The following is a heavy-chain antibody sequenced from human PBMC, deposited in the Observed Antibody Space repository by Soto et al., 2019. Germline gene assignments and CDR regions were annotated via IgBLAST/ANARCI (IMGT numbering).Heavy chain of an antibody. CDR2: INHSGST. CDR3: ARASYDILTGYPSYYYGMDF. Sequence: SETLSLTCAVYGGSFSGYYWSWIRQPPGKGLEWIGEINHSGSTNYNPSLKSRVTISVDTSKNQFSLKLSSVTAADTAVYYCARASYDILTGYPSYYYGMDFWGQGTTVTVS. V-gene: IGHV4-34*01. D-gene: IGHD3-9*01. CDR1: GGSFSGYY. J-gene: IGHJ6*02.